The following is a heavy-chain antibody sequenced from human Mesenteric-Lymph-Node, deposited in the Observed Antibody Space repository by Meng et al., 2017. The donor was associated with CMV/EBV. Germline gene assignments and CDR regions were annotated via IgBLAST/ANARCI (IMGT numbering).Heavy chain of an antibody. CDR1: GGSISSSTYY. J-gene: IGHJ6*02. CDR2: IYYSGST. V-gene: IGHV4-39*07. D-gene: IGHD2-2*01. Sequence: SETLSLTCTVSGGSISSSTYYWGWIRQPPGKGLEWIVTIYYSGSTYYNPSLKSRVTISVDSSTNQFSLGLRSVTAADTAIYYCARISSWQYMYGMDVWGQGTTVTVSS. CDR3: ARISSWQYMYGMDV.